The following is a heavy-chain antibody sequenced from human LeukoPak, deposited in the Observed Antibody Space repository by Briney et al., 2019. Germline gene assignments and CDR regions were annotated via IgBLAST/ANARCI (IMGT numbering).Heavy chain of an antibody. CDR1: GGSISSYY. V-gene: IGHV4-59*01. D-gene: IGHD4-17*01. CDR2: IYYSGST. J-gene: IGHJ4*02. Sequence: SETLSLTCTVSGGSISSYYWSWIRQPPGKGLEWIGYIYYSGSTNYNPSLKSRVTISVDTSKNQFSLKLSSVTAADTAVYYCARGTVANFDYWGQGTLATVSS. CDR3: ARGTVANFDY.